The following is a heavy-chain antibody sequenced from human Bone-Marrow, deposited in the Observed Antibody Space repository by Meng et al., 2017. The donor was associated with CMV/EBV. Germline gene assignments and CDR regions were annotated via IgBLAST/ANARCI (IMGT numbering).Heavy chain of an antibody. CDR1: GYTFNSFG. J-gene: IGHJ4*02. D-gene: IGHD6-6*01. CDR2: ISAYNGNT. CDR3: ARGMFPASSGDY. Sequence: ASVKVSCKASGYTFNSFGVTWVRQAPGQRLEWMGWISAYNGNTNYAQKFQGRVTMTTDTSTSTAYMEVRSLRSDDTAVYFCARGMFPASSGDYWGQGTLVTGSS. V-gene: IGHV1-18*01.